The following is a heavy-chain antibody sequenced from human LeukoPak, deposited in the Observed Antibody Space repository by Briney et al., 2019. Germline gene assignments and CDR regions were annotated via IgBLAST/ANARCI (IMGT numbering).Heavy chain of an antibody. Sequence: TSETLSLTCAVYGGSFSGYYWSWIRQPPGKGLEWIGEINHSGSTNYNPSLKSRVTISVDTSKSQFSLKLDSVNAADTAVYYCVRGTPRFDSWGQGTMVTVSS. CDR1: GGSFSGYY. J-gene: IGHJ3*01. CDR2: INHSGST. V-gene: IGHV4-34*01. D-gene: IGHD3-10*01. CDR3: VRGTPRFDS.